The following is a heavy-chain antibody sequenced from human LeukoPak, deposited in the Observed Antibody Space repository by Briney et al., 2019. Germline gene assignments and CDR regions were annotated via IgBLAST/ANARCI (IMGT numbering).Heavy chain of an antibody. CDR3: ATDGRSSGWYGFDY. CDR1: GFTFITYS. J-gene: IGHJ4*02. Sequence: PGGSLRLSCAASGFTFITYSMNWVRQAPGKGLEWVSSITSPVGRMYYADSLKGRITISRDNARSTLYLQMNSLRAEDTAVYYCATDGRSSGWYGFDYWGQGILVTVSS. CDR2: ITSPVGRM. V-gene: IGHV3-21*01. D-gene: IGHD6-19*01.